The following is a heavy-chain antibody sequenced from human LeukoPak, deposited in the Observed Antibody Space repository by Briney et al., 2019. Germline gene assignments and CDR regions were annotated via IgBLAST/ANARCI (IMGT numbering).Heavy chain of an antibody. J-gene: IGHJ4*02. Sequence: GESLKISSAATGFTVSNAWMSWVRQARGKGLEWVGRIKSKTDGGKTDYAAPVKGRFTISRDDSKNTLYLQMNSLKTEDTAVYYCTTGRQWLVPRHDYWGQGTLVTVSS. CDR1: GFTVSNAW. CDR2: IKSKTDGGKT. D-gene: IGHD6-19*01. CDR3: TTGRQWLVPRHDY. V-gene: IGHV3-15*01.